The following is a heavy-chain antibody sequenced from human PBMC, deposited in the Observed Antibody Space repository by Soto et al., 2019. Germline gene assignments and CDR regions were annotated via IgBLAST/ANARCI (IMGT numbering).Heavy chain of an antibody. CDR1: GFTFDTFS. D-gene: IGHD1-26*01. Sequence: EVQLVDSGGGFVQPRGSLRISWAASGFTFDTFSMNWIRQAPGKGLEWVSYISGRSTVIYYADSVKGRFTISRDNAKNSLYLQMNSLRDEDSAVYYCARVRSGSYYYLDYWGQGTLVTVSS. J-gene: IGHJ4*02. CDR2: ISGRSTVI. V-gene: IGHV3-48*02. CDR3: ARVRSGSYYYLDY.